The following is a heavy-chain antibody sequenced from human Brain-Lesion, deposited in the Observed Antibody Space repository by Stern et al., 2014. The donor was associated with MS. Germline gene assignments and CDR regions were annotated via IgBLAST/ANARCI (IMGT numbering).Heavy chain of an antibody. CDR3: ARGRVVPGFQYYATDV. V-gene: IGHV4-61*02. Sequence: VQLVESGPGLVKPSQTLSLSCTVSGGSISSGGYYWSWIRQPAGKGLEWIGRIFNSGSTSYNPSLKGRVTISIDTSKTQFSLRLNSMTAADTAVYYCARGRVVPGFQYYATDVWGQGTTVIVSS. J-gene: IGHJ6*02. CDR2: IFNSGST. D-gene: IGHD2-2*01. CDR1: GGSISSGGYY.